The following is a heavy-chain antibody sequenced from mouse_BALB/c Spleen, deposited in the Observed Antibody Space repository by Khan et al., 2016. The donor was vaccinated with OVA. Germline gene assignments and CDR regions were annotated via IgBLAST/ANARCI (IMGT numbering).Heavy chain of an antibody. CDR2: ISSGGNYT. CDR1: GFTFSSYG. CDR3: ATLYFYGSRVYCDY. D-gene: IGHD1-1*01. V-gene: IGHV5-6*01. J-gene: IGHJ2*01. Sequence: EVELVESGGDLVKPGGSLKLSCAASGFTFSSYGMSWVRQPPDQRLEWVATISSGGNYTYYPDSVKGRFTISRDNAKTTLYLQMSSLKSEDTAMYFCATLYFYGSRVYCDYCGQDTTLTFSS.